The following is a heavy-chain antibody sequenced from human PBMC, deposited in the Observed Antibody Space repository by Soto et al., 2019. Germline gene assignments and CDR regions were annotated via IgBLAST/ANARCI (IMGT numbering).Heavy chain of an antibody. D-gene: IGHD3-22*01. Sequence: SVKVSCKASGGTFNSHTFNWVRQAPGQGLEWMGGIIPFFGTATYVERFQGRVTITADESTSTAYMELKSLRSEDTAVYYCATSHFDSSGYYPSQLNYWGQGNLVVVCS. CDR2: IIPFFGTA. V-gene: IGHV1-69*13. CDR1: GGTFNSHT. CDR3: ATSHFDSSGYYPSQLNY. J-gene: IGHJ4*02.